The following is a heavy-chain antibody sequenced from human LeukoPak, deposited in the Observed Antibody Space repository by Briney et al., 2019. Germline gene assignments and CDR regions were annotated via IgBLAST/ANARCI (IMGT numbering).Heavy chain of an antibody. CDR2: IYYSGST. Sequence: PSETLSLTCTVSGGSISSGGYYWSWIRQHPGKGLEWIGYIYYSGSTYYNPSLKSRVTISVDTSKNQFSLKLSSVTAADTAVYYCARGSGYEGYYFDYWGQGTQVTDSS. D-gene: IGHD5-12*01. V-gene: IGHV4-31*03. J-gene: IGHJ4*02. CDR1: GGSISSGGYY. CDR3: ARGSGYEGYYFDY.